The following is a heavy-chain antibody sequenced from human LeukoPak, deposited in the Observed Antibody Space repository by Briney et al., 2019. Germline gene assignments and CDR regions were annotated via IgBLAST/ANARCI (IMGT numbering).Heavy chain of an antibody. J-gene: IGHJ4*02. CDR3: ASSMVRGVQPNY. Sequence: GGSLRLSCAASGFTFDCCGMHWVRQAPGKGLEWVAFIRNVGNDKYYADSVKGRFTISRDNAKNTLYLQMNSLRAEDTAVYYCASSMVRGVQPNYWGQGTLVTVSS. D-gene: IGHD3-10*01. CDR1: GFTFDCCG. V-gene: IGHV3-30*02. CDR2: IRNVGNDK.